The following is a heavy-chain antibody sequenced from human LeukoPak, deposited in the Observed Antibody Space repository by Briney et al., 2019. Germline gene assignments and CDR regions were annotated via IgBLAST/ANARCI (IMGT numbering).Heavy chain of an antibody. V-gene: IGHV1-18*01. CDR3: AGTRYCTNGVRPIPPDY. J-gene: IGHJ4*02. CDR1: GYTFTSYG. D-gene: IGHD2-8*01. Sequence: ASVKVSCKASGYTFTSYGISWVRQAPGQGLEWMGWISAYNGNTNYAQKFQGRVTITTDESTSTAYMELSSLRSEDTAVYYCAGTRYCTNGVRPIPPDYWGQGTLVTVSS. CDR2: ISAYNGNT.